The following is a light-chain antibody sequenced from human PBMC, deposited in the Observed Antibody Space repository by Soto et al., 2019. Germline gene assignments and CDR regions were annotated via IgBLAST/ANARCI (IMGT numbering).Light chain of an antibody. J-gene: IGKJ1*01. V-gene: IGKV1-5*01. Sequence: DIQMTQSPSTMSASVGDTVTITCRASQTISRWLAWYQQKPGKAPRLLIYTASTLESGVPSRFSASGSGTELTLTITSLQPDDFATSYCQQYNSYWTFGQGTKV. CDR2: TAS. CDR3: QQYNSYWT. CDR1: QTISRW.